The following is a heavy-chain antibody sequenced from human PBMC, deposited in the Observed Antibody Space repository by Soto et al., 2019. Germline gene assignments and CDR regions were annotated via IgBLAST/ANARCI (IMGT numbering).Heavy chain of an antibody. V-gene: IGHV3-64D*08. Sequence: HPGGSLRLSCSASGFTFSRSAMHWVRQAPGKGLEYVSSLSSNGGSTYFADSVKGRFTISRDNSNNTLYLQLSSLRAEDTAVYYSVKGVVVVGTHFAYWGQEPWSPSPQ. J-gene: IGHJ4*01. CDR2: LSSNGGST. CDR1: GFTFSRSA. D-gene: IGHD2-15*01. CDR3: VKGVVVVGTHFAY.